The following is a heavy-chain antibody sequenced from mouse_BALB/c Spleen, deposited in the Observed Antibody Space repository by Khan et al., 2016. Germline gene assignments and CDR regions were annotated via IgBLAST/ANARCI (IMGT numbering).Heavy chain of an antibody. J-gene: IGHJ2*01. Sequence: EVQLQESGAELVKPGASVKLSCTASGFNIKDTYMHWVKQRPEQGLEWIGRIDPANGNTKYDPKFQGKATITADTSSNTAYLQLSSLTSEDTAVYYWASGSSYFDYWGQGTTLTVSS. D-gene: IGHD1-1*01. V-gene: IGHV14-3*02. CDR3: ASGSSYFDY. CDR2: IDPANGNT. CDR1: GFNIKDTY.